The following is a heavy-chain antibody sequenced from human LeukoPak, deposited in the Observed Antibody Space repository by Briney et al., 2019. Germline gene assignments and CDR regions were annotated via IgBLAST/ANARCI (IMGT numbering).Heavy chain of an antibody. J-gene: IGHJ4*02. CDR3: AKDETSGSYDY. D-gene: IGHD1-26*01. CDR2: IWYDGSNK. V-gene: IGHV3-33*06. Sequence: GRSLRLSCAASGFTFSSYGMHWVRRAPGKGLEWVAVIWYDGSNKYYADSVKGRFTISRDNSKNTLYLQMNSLRAEDTAVYYCAKDETSGSYDYWGQGTLVTVSS. CDR1: GFTFSSYG.